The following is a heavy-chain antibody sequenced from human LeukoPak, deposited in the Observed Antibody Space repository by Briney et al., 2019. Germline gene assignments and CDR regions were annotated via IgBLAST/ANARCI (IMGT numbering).Heavy chain of an antibody. CDR1: GFTFSSYE. CDR2: ISSSGSTI. D-gene: IGHD2-21*02. CDR3: ARDGDCGGACGNGFDI. V-gene: IGHV3-48*03. Sequence: GGSLRLSCAASGFTFSSYEMNWVRQAPGKGLEWVSYISSSGSTIYYADSVKGRFTISRDNAKNPLYLQMNSLRAEDTAVYHCARDGDCGGACGNGFDIWGQGTMVTVSS. J-gene: IGHJ3*02.